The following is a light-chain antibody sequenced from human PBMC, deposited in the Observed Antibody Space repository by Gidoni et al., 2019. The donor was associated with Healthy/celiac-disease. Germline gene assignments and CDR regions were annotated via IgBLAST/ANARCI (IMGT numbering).Light chain of an antibody. V-gene: IGKV4-1*01. CDR1: QSVLYTSNNKNY. J-gene: IGKJ4*01. CDR3: QQYYSTPLT. Sequence: DIVMTQSPDSLAVSLGERATLNCKSSQSVLYTSNNKNYFAWSQQKPGQPPKLLIYWASTRESGVPDRFSGSGSGTDFTLTISSLQAEDVAVYYCQQYYSTPLTFGGGTKVEIK. CDR2: WAS.